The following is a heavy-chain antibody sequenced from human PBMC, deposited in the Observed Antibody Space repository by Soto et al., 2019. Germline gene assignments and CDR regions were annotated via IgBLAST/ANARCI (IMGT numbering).Heavy chain of an antibody. V-gene: IGHV1-18*01. CDR1: GYTFTSYG. D-gene: IGHD3-10*01. Sequence: GXSVKVSCKASGYTFTSYGISWVRQAPGQGLEWMGWISAYNGNTNYAQKLQGRVTMTTDTSTSTAYMELRSLRSDDTAVYYCARAFFPLWFGELVYGPYYFDYWGQGTLVTVSS. CDR3: ARAFFPLWFGELVYGPYYFDY. J-gene: IGHJ4*02. CDR2: ISAYNGNT.